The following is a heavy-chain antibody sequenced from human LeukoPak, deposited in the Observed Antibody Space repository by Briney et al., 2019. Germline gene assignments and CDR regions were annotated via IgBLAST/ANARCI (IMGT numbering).Heavy chain of an antibody. Sequence: PGRSLRLSCAASGFTFDDYAMHWVRQAPGKGLEWVSGISWNSGSIGYADSVKGRFTISRDNAKNSLYLQMNSLRAEDTALYYCAKDIGAAAGHSDYWGQGTLVTVSS. J-gene: IGHJ4*02. CDR1: GFTFDDYA. CDR2: ISWNSGSI. D-gene: IGHD6-13*01. CDR3: AKDIGAAAGHSDY. V-gene: IGHV3-9*01.